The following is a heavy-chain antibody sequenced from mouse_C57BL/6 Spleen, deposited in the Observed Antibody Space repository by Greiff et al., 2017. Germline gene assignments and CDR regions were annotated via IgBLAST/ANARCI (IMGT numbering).Heavy chain of an antibody. D-gene: IGHD1-1*01. CDR1: GFNIKDDY. J-gene: IGHJ2*01. Sequence: VQLQQSGAELVRPGASVKLSCTASGFNIKDDYMHWVKQRPEQGLEWIGWIDPENGDTEYASKFQGKATITADTSSNTAYLQLSSLTSEDTAVYYCTTWSTTVVAHFDYWGQGTTLTVSS. CDR2: IDPENGDT. CDR3: TTWSTTVVAHFDY. V-gene: IGHV14-4*01.